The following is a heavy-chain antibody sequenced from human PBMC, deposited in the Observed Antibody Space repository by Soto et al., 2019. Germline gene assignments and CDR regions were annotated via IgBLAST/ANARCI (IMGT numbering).Heavy chain of an antibody. J-gene: IGHJ6*02. CDR3: AGDPGVVQAQGHYYDYGMDV. CDR2: IIPIFGTA. V-gene: IGHV1-69*06. D-gene: IGHD1-1*01. Sequence: SVKVSCQASGGTFSSYAISWVRQAPGQGIEWMGGIIPIFGTANYAQKFQGRVTITADKSTSTAYMELSSLRSEDTAVYYCAGDPGVVQAQGHYYDYGMDVWGQGPTVTVSS. CDR1: GGTFSSYA.